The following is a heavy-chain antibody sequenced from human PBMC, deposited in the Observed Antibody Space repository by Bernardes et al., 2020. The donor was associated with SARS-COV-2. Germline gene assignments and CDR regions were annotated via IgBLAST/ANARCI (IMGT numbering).Heavy chain of an antibody. CDR2: LYSGGTT. J-gene: IGHJ6*02. V-gene: IGHV3-53*01. CDR3: ATAPHYYYGLDV. Sequence: GGSLRLSCEASKFTVSNNYMSWVRQAPGKGLEWVSLLYSGGTTYYADSVKGRFTVSRDNSKNTLFLQMSDLRADDTAIYYCATAPHYYYGLDVWGQGTAVTVSS. CDR1: KFTVSNNY.